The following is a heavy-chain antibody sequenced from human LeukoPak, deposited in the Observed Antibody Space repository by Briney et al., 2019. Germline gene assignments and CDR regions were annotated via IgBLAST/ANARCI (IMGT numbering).Heavy chain of an antibody. Sequence: GGSLRLSCAVSGVTFSSYSMSWVRQAPGTGLQWISYISSSSSSTLHADSVKGRFTISRDNAKNSVYLQMNSLRAEDTAIYYCARDSRGLFDPWGQGTLVTVSS. CDR1: GVTFSSYS. V-gene: IGHV3-48*04. CDR2: ISSSSSST. D-gene: IGHD3-22*01. J-gene: IGHJ5*02. CDR3: ARDSRGLFDP.